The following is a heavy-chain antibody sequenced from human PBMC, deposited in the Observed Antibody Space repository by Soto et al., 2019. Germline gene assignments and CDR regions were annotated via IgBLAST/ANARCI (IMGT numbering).Heavy chain of an antibody. Sequence: SETLSLTCTVSGASINRNNWWSWVRQAPGKGLEWIGEIYHSGSTNYNPSLKSRVTISVDKSKNHFSLKLSSVTAADTAVYYSPKDARACDENSCYSWFDPWGQGTRVTVSS. J-gene: IGHJ5*02. V-gene: IGHV4-4*02. CDR3: PKDARACDENSCYSWFDP. D-gene: IGHD2-21*01. CDR1: GASINRNNW. CDR2: IYHSGST.